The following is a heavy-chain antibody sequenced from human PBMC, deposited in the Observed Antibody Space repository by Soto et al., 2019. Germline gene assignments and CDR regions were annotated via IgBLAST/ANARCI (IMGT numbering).Heavy chain of an antibody. Sequence: ASVKVSCKASGYTFTSYYMHWVRQAPGQGLEWMGIINPSGGSTSYAQKFQGRVTMTRDTSTSTVYMELSSLRSEDTAVYYCARDRWELPHGDAFDIWGQGTMVTVSS. CDR3: ARDRWELPHGDAFDI. D-gene: IGHD1-26*01. CDR1: GYTFTSYY. CDR2: INPSGGST. J-gene: IGHJ3*02. V-gene: IGHV1-46*01.